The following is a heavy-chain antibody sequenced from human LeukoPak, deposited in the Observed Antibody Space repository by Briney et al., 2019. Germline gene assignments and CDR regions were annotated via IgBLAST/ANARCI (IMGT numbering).Heavy chain of an antibody. Sequence: ASVKVPCKVSGYTLTELSMHWVRQAPGKGLGGMGGFDPEDGETIYAQKFQGRVTMTEDTSTDTAYMELSSLRSEDTAVYYCATGTVPAAIIAFDIWGQGTMVTVSS. D-gene: IGHD2-2*02. CDR3: ATGTVPAAIIAFDI. V-gene: IGHV1-24*01. CDR2: FDPEDGET. CDR1: GYTLTELS. J-gene: IGHJ3*02.